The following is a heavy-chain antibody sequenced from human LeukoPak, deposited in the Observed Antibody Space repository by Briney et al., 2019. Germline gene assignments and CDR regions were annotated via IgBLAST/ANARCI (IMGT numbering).Heavy chain of an antibody. CDR3: ARHGSITMVRGRLRYFYMDV. Sequence: PGRSLRLSCAASGFTFSSYGMHWVRQAPGKGLEWVAVISYDGSNKYYADSVKGRFTIARNNSKNTLYLQMHSLRAEDTAVYYCARHGSITMVRGRLRYFYMDVWGKGTTVTISS. J-gene: IGHJ6*03. D-gene: IGHD3-10*01. V-gene: IGHV3-30*03. CDR1: GFTFSSYG. CDR2: ISYDGSNK.